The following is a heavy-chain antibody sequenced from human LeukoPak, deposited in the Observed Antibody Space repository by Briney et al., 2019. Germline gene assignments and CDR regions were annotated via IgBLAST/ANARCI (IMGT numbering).Heavy chain of an antibody. J-gene: IGHJ1*01. CDR1: GFTFSSYA. CDR3: AKDEYYGEEYFQH. V-gene: IGHV3-23*01. D-gene: IGHD3-10*01. CDR2: ISGSGGST. Sequence: GGSLRLSCAASGFTFSSYAMSWVRQAPGKGLEWVSAISGSGGSTYYADSVKGRFAISRDNSKNTLYLQMNSLRAEDTAVYYCAKDEYYGEEYFQHWGQGTLVTVSS.